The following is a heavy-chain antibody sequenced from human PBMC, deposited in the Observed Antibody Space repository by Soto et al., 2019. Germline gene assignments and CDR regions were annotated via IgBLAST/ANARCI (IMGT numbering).Heavy chain of an antibody. CDR3: ARLRFLTGHYYYMDV. D-gene: IGHD3-3*01. V-gene: IGHV4-59*08. Sequence: TLSLTCTVSGGSISSYYWSWIRQPPGKGLEWIGYIYYSGSTNYNPSLKSRVTISVDTSKNQFSLKLSSVTAADTAVYYCARLRFLTGHYYYMDVWGKGTTVTVSS. CDR1: GGSISSYY. J-gene: IGHJ6*03. CDR2: IYYSGST.